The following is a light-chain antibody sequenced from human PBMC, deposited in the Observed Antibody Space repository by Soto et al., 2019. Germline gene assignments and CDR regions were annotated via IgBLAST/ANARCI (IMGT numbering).Light chain of an antibody. CDR1: QDISYY. J-gene: IGKJ2*01. CDR3: QHYASIPSS. V-gene: IGKV1-33*01. CDR2: DVS. Sequence: DVQMTQSPSSLSASVGDRVTITCQASQDISYYLNWYQQRPGKAPKLLIYDVSNLERGVPSRFSGSGSGSGTDFTFTISSLQPEYIATYYCQHYASIPSSFGQGTKLEIK.